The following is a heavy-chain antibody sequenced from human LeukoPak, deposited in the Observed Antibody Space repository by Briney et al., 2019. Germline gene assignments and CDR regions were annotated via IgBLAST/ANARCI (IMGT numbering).Heavy chain of an antibody. CDR2: IGSSSSYI. V-gene: IGHV3-21*01. CDR3: ATTPTAMGKFLFDS. J-gene: IGHJ4*02. CDR1: GFPFSTYS. D-gene: IGHD5-18*01. Sequence: PGGSLNLSCAASGFPFSTYSMKWVRPAPGKGLEGGSSIGSSSSYIYYGDSVKGRFTISRDNAKNSLYLQMNSLRAEDTAVYYCATTPTAMGKFLFDSWGQGNLVTVSS.